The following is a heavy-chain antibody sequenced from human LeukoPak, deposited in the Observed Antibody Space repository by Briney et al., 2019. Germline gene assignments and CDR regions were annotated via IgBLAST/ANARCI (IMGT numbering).Heavy chain of an antibody. CDR1: GFTFSGYA. Sequence: GGSLRLSCAASGFTFSGYAMSWVRQAPGKGLEWVSAISGSGDSTYYADSVEGRFTISRDNSTNTLYLQMNSLRAEDTAVYYCAKDTCSGGSCYYTTDYWGQGTLVTVSS. CDR3: AKDTCSGGSCYYTTDY. D-gene: IGHD2-15*01. J-gene: IGHJ4*02. CDR2: ISGSGDST. V-gene: IGHV3-23*01.